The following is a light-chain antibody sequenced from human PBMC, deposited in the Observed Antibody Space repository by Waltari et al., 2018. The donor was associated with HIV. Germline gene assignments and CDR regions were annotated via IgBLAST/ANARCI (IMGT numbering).Light chain of an antibody. CDR2: EVT. CDR3: SSFRSTTTSIL. J-gene: IGLJ2*01. Sequence: QAALTQPASVSGSPGQSITISCTGTSSDVGNYNYVCWYQQHPGKAPKLLIYEVTNRPSGVSDRFSGSKSGNTASLTSSGLQAEDEADYYCSSFRSTTTSILFGGGTKLTVL. V-gene: IGLV2-14*01. CDR1: SSDVGNYNY.